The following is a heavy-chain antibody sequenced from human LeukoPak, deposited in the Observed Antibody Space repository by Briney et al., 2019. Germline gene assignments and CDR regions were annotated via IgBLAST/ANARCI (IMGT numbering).Heavy chain of an antibody. V-gene: IGHV1-2*02. CDR2: VNTNSGRT. J-gene: IGHJ4*02. D-gene: IGHD3-10*01. CDR1: GYTFIGYY. CDR3: ARDRLVGGSGVDY. Sequence: GASVKVSCKASGYTFIGYYIHWVRQAPGEGLEWMGWVNTNSGRTHYAQKFLGRVTMTRDTSINAAYMELRMLNFDDTAVFYCARDRLVGGSGVDYWGQGTLVTVSS.